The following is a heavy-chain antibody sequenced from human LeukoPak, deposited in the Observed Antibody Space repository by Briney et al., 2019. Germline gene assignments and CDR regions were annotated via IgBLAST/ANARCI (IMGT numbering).Heavy chain of an antibody. D-gene: IGHD3-22*01. V-gene: IGHV3-49*03. J-gene: IGHJ5*02. CDR1: GFTFGDYA. Sequence: SGGSLRLSCTASGFTFGDYAMSWFRQAPGKGLEWVGFIRSKAYGGTTEYAASVKGRFTISRDDSKSIAYLQMNSLKTEDTAVYYCTPYYYDSSWGAWGQGTLVTVSS. CDR3: TPYYYDSSWGA. CDR2: IRSKAYGGTT.